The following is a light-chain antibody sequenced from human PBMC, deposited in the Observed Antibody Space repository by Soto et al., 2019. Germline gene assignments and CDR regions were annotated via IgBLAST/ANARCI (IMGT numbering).Light chain of an antibody. CDR2: AAI. CDR3: QKYYNAPRT. V-gene: IGKV1-27*01. J-gene: IGKJ1*01. Sequence: DIQMTQSPSSLSASVGDRVTITCRASQDIANYLAWYQQKPGKVPKLLIYAAITLQSGVPSRFSGSGSGTDFTLTISSLQPEDDATYYCQKYYNAPRTFGQGTKVEIK. CDR1: QDIANY.